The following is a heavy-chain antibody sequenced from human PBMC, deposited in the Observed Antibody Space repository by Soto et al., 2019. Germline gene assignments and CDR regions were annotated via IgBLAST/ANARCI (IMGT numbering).Heavy chain of an antibody. J-gene: IGHJ5*02. Sequence: LSLTCIVSGESISSSSYYWGWIRQPPGKGLEWIGSIYYSGRTYYNPSFKSRVTISLDTSKNQFSLKLSSVTAADTAVYYCARDRLANWFDPWGQGTLVTVSS. D-gene: IGHD3-9*01. CDR3: ARDRLANWFDP. CDR1: GESISSSSYY. CDR2: IYYSGRT. V-gene: IGHV4-39*07.